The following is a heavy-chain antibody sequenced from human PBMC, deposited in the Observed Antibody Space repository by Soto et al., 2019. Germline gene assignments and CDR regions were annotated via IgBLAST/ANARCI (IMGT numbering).Heavy chain of an antibody. V-gene: IGHV4-59*01. CDR2: IYYSGST. CDR3: ARVRNGYYFDY. D-gene: IGHD2-8*01. Sequence: PSETLSLTCTVSGGSISNYYWSWIRQPPGKGLEWIGYIYYSGSTNYNPSLKSRVTISVDTSKNQFSLKLISVTAADTAVYYCARVRNGYYFDYRGQGTLVTVSS. J-gene: IGHJ4*02. CDR1: GGSISNYY.